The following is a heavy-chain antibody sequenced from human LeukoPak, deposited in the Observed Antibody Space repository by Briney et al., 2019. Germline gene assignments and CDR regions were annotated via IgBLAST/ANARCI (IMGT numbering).Heavy chain of an antibody. D-gene: IGHD6-19*01. CDR2: INSDGSST. J-gene: IGHJ6*03. CDR1: GFTFSSYW. Sequence: GGSLRLSCAASGFTFSSYWVHWVRQAPGKGLVWVSRINSDGSSTSYADSVKGRFTISRDNAKNTLYLQMNSLRAEDTAVYYCARGISMGGSGWYIYYYMDVWGKGTTVTVSS. V-gene: IGHV3-74*01. CDR3: ARGISMGGSGWYIYYYMDV.